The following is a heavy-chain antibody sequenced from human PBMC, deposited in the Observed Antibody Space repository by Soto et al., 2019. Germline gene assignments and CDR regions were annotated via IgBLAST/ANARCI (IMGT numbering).Heavy chain of an antibody. V-gene: IGHV1-46*01. CDR3: ARDVWYCSSPSCYIVGGDYYYYGMGV. J-gene: IGHJ6*02. D-gene: IGHD2-2*02. CDR2: INPSGGST. CDR1: GYTFTSYY. Sequence: ASVKVSCKASGYTFTSYYMHWVRQAPGQGLEWMGIINPSGGSTSYAQKFQGRVTMTRDTSTSTVYMELSSLRSEDTAVYYCARDVWYCSSPSCYIVGGDYYYYGMGVWGQGTTVTVSS.